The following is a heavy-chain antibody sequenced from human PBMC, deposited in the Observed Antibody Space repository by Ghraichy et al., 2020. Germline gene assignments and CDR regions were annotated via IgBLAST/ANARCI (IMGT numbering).Heavy chain of an antibody. V-gene: IGHV4-61*01. CDR1: GGSVSSGSYY. CDR2: IYYSGST. CDR3: ARVSYRYGSGEYYYYMDV. Sequence: SETLSLTCTVSGGSVSSGSYYWSWIRQPPGKGLEWIGYIYYSGSTNYNPSLKSRVTISVDTSKNQFSLKLSSVTAADTAVYYCARVSYRYGSGEYYYYMDVWGKGTTVTVSS. D-gene: IGHD3-10*01. J-gene: IGHJ6*03.